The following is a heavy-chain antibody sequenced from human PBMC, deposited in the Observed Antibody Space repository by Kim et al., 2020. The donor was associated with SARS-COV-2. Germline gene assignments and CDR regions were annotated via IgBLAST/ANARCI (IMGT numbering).Heavy chain of an antibody. Sequence: EYALSLKSRITGNPDTSKNQFSLQLDSVTPEDTAVYYCARRASTGLAFDYWGQGTLVTVSS. D-gene: IGHD2-2*01. V-gene: IGHV6-1*01. J-gene: IGHJ4*02. CDR3: ARRASTGLAFDY.